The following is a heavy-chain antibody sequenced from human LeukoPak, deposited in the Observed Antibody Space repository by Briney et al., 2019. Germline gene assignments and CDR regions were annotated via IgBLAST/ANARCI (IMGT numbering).Heavy chain of an antibody. J-gene: IGHJ6*03. CDR2: INPNSGDT. Sequence: ASVKVSCKASGHTFTGYYMHWVRQAPGQGLEWMGWINPNSGDTNYAQKFQGRVTMTRDTSISTAYMELSRLRSDDTAVYYCARVWVVTAVMDVWGKGTTVTVSS. CDR3: ARVWVVTAVMDV. D-gene: IGHD2-21*02. CDR1: GHTFTGYY. V-gene: IGHV1-2*02.